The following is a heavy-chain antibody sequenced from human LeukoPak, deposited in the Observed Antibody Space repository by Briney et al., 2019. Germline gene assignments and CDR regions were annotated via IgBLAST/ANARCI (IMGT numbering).Heavy chain of an antibody. V-gene: IGHV1-69*05. D-gene: IGHD1-26*01. Sequence: SSVKVSCKPSGDFKTYTMIWVRQAPGPRLEWMGGVVPLLGSPDYAQKFQDRLTITMDESTNTAYMELRSLRSEDTAVYYCAREVGAGTLDDWGQGTLVTVSS. CDR2: VVPLLGSP. CDR3: AREVGAGTLDD. CDR1: GDFKTYT. J-gene: IGHJ4*02.